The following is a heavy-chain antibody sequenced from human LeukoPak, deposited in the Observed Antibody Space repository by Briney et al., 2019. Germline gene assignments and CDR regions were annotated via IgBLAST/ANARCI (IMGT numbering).Heavy chain of an antibody. J-gene: IGHJ5*02. CDR2: ISGSGSRT. V-gene: IGHV3-23*01. CDR3: AKAPMIVVTNNWFDP. CDR1: GFTFSSYA. D-gene: IGHD3-22*01. Sequence: GGSLRLSCAASGFTFSSYAMNWVRQAPGKGLEWVSSISGSGSRTYYGASVKGRFTVSRDNSNNTLFLHMNSLRAEDTAVYYCAKAPMIVVTNNWFDPWGQGTLVTVSS.